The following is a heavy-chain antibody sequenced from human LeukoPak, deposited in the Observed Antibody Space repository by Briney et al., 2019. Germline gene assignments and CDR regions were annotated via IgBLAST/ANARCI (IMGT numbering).Heavy chain of an antibody. CDR2: IASDGST. V-gene: IGHV3-74*01. CDR1: GFTFSSYW. D-gene: IGHD1-26*01. J-gene: IGHJ4*02. CDR3: IGSGGWPGY. Sequence: GGSPRLSCAASGFTFSSYWMHWVRQAPGKGLVWVSRIASDGSTVYADSVKGRFTISRDNAKDTVYLQMNSLRVEDTAVYYCIGSGGWPGYWGQGTLVTVSS.